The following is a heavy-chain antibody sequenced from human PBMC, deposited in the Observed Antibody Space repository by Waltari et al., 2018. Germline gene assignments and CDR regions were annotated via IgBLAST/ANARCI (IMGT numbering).Heavy chain of an antibody. CDR3: AKAPNYYDSSGYYYDY. CDR2: ISGSGGST. CDR1: GFTFSSYA. Sequence: EVQLLESGGGLVQPGGSLSLSCAASGFTFSSYAMSWVRQAPGKGLEWVSAISGSGGSTYYADSVKGRFTISRDNSKNTLYLQMNSLRAEDTAVYYCAKAPNYYDSSGYYYDYWGQGTLVTVSS. V-gene: IGHV3-23*01. J-gene: IGHJ4*02. D-gene: IGHD3-22*01.